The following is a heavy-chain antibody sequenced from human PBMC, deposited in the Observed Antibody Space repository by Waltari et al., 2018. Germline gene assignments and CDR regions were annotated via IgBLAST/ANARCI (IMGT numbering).Heavy chain of an antibody. D-gene: IGHD6-13*01. CDR3: ARGYDDIAPAGNVVYWFDP. V-gene: IGHV4-34*01. CDR2: INHSGST. CDR1: GGSFSGYY. Sequence: QVQLQQWGAGLLKPSETLSLTCAVYGGSFSGYYWSWIRQPPGKGLEWIGEINHSGSTNYNPSLKSRVTISVDTSKNQFSLKLSSVTAADTAVYYCARGYDDIAPAGNVVYWFDPWGQGTLVTVSS. J-gene: IGHJ5*02.